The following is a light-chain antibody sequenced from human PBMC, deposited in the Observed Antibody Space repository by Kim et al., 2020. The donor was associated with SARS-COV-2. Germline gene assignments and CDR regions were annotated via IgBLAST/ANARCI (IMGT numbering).Light chain of an antibody. CDR2: TTT. J-gene: IGLJ2*01. CDR3: AVWDDSLSRVL. V-gene: IGLV1-44*01. CDR1: SSNIEVAA. Sequence: GQRVTISCSGGSSNIEVAAVNWYQQLPGMAPKLLIYTTTHRPPGVPDRFSGSKSGTSASLAVSGLQPEDEADYYCAVWDDSLSRVLFGGGTKLTVL.